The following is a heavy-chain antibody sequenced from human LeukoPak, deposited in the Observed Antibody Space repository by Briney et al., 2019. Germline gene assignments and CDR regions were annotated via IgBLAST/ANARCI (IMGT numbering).Heavy chain of an antibody. CDR3: ARGERNYDFWSGYYSGSYYFDY. CDR2: INRSGST. CDR1: GGSFSGYY. Sequence: SETLSLTCAVYGGSFSGYYWSWIRQPPGKGLEWIGEINRSGSTNYGPSLKSRVTISVDTSKNQFSLKLSSLTAADTAVYYCARGERNYDFWSGYYSGSYYFDYWGQGTLVTVSS. J-gene: IGHJ4*02. V-gene: IGHV4-34*01. D-gene: IGHD3-3*01.